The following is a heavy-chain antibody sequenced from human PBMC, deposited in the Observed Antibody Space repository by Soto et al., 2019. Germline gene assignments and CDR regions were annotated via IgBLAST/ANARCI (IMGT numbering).Heavy chain of an antibody. D-gene: IGHD1-26*01. CDR2: TRSKANSYTT. CDR1: GFTFSDHY. J-gene: IGHJ4*02. CDR3: VREIVGRIAIDY. V-gene: IGHV3-72*01. Sequence: EIQLVESGGGLVQPGGSLRLSCAASGFTFSDHYMDWVRQAPGKGLEWVGRTRSKANSYTTEYAASVNGRFTISRDDSKNSLDLQMNSLKTEDTALYYCVREIVGRIAIDYWGQGTLVTVSS.